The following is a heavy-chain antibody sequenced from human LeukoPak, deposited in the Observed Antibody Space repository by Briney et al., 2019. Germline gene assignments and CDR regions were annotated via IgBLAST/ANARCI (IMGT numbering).Heavy chain of an antibody. CDR2: IYHTGST. J-gene: IGHJ4*02. D-gene: IGHD7-27*01. CDR1: GYSITSGYY. CDR3: ARDLSKVSGAHSSPFDS. V-gene: IGHV4-38-2*02. Sequence: SETVSLTCTVSGYSITSGYYWGWIRQPPGRGLQWIGTIYHTGSTYYNPSLKSRVTISVDPSKNQFSLKLTSVTAADTAVYYCARDLSKVSGAHSSPFDSWGQGTLVTVSS.